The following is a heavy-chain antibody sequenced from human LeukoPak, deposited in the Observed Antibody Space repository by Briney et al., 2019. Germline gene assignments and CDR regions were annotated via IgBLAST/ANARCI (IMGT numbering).Heavy chain of an antibody. CDR3: ARRRYFDWLFPRANFDY. CDR1: GGSFSGYY. J-gene: IGHJ4*02. Sequence: SETLSLTCAVYGGSFSGYYWSWIRQPPGKGLEWIGEINHSGSTNYNPSLKSRVTISVDTSKNQFSLKLSSVTAADTAVYYCARRRYFDWLFPRANFDYWGQGTLVTVSS. CDR2: INHSGST. V-gene: IGHV4-34*01. D-gene: IGHD3-9*01.